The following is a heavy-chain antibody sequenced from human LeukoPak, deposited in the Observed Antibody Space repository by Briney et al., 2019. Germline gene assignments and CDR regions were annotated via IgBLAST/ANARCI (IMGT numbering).Heavy chain of an antibody. CDR1: RLTFSSYS. J-gene: IGHJ3*02. Sequence: GGSLRLSCAASRLTFSSYSMSWVRQAPGKGLEWVSYISGSSSTMYYADSVKGRFTISRDKAKNFLFLQMNSLRAEDTAVYYCTSHTGTGDAFRPFHIWGQGTMVTVSS. D-gene: IGHD2-21*02. V-gene: IGHV3-48*01. CDR2: ISGSSSTM. CDR3: TSHTGTGDAFRPFHI.